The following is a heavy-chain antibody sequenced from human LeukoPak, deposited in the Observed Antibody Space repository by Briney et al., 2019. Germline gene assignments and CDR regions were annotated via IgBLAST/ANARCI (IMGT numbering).Heavy chain of an antibody. J-gene: IGHJ4*02. CDR3: ARSNRQQLVRWGIFDY. CDR2: IYPGDSDT. CDR1: GYSFSTYW. V-gene: IGHV5-51*01. D-gene: IGHD6-13*01. Sequence: PGESLKISCKGSGYSFSTYWLAWVRQMPGKGLEWMGIIYPGDSDTRYSPSFQGQVTISADKSISTAYLQWSSLKASDTAMYYCARSNRQQLVRWGIFDYWGQGTLVTVSS.